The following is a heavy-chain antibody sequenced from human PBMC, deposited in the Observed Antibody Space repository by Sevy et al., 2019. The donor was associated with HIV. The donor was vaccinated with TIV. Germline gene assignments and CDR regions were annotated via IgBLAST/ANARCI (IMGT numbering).Heavy chain of an antibody. Sequence: GESLKISCAASGFTFSSYAMSWVRQAPGKGLEWVSAISGSGGSTYYADSVKGRFTISRDNSKNTLYLQMNSLRAEDTAVYYCAKDEITYYDFWSGSPDPYYYYGMDVWGQGTTVTVSS. V-gene: IGHV3-23*01. J-gene: IGHJ6*02. CDR3: AKDEITYYDFWSGSPDPYYYYGMDV. CDR1: GFTFSSYA. CDR2: ISGSGGST. D-gene: IGHD3-3*01.